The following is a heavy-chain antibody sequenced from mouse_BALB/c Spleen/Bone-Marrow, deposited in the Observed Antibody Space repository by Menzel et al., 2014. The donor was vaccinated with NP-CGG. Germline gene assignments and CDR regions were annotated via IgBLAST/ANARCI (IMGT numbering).Heavy chain of an antibody. J-gene: IGHJ2*01. Sequence: VQLQQSGAELARPGVSVKISCRGSGYTFTDYAVHWVKQSHAKSLEWIGVISTYYGDATYNQKFKVKATMTVDKSSSPVCMEPSRLTAEDSAIYYCARELDYWGQGTPLTVS. CDR2: ISTYYGDA. V-gene: IGHV1S137*01. CDR3: ARELDY. CDR1: GYTFTDYA.